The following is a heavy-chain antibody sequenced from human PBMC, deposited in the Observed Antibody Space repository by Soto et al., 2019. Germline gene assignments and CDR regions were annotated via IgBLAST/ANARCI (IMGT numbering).Heavy chain of an antibody. CDR1: GGSISSSSYY. CDR3: ARVYYGSGIIEY. Sequence: QLQLQESGPGLVKPSETLSLTCTVSGGSISSSSYYWGWICQPPGKGLEWIGSIHYSGSTYYKASLKSRVPISVDTSKNQFSLKLSSVTAADPAVYYCARVYYGSGIIEYWGQGTLVTVSS. J-gene: IGHJ4*02. D-gene: IGHD3-10*01. V-gene: IGHV4-39*01. CDR2: IHYSGST.